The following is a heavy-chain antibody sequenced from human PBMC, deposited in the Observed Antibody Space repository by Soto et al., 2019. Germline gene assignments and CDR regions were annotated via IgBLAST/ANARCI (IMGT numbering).Heavy chain of an antibody. Sequence: QVQLQESGPGLVKPSGTLSLTCAVSGGSISSSNWWNWVRQPPGKGLEWIGEIYHSGSTNYNPSLKRRDTIAVDKAKNQFSLKLSSVTAADTAVYYCARDKARYYYGSGSSTLFHYWGQGTLVTVSS. CDR3: ARDKARYYYGSGSSTLFHY. V-gene: IGHV4-4*02. J-gene: IGHJ4*02. D-gene: IGHD3-10*01. CDR2: IYHSGST. CDR1: GGSISSSNW.